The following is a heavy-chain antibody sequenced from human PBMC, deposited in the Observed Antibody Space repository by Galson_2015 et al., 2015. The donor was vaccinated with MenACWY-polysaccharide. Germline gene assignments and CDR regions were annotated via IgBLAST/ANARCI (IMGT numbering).Heavy chain of an antibody. CDR3: ATLIEEAAYNWFDP. Sequence: ETLSLTCAVSGGSISNSYWWSWVRQPPGKGLEWIGEIYHTGSTNYNPSLKSRVTMSVDKSKNQFSLKVTSVTAADTAMYYCATLIEEAAYNWFDPWGQGTLVTVSS. CDR2: IYHTGST. V-gene: IGHV4-4*02. CDR1: GGSISNSYW. J-gene: IGHJ5*02. D-gene: IGHD6-13*01.